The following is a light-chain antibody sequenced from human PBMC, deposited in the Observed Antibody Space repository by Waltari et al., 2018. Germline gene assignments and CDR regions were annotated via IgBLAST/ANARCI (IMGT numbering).Light chain of an antibody. CDR2: DVS. CDR1: TSDVGGYDY. J-gene: IGLJ1*01. CDR3: SSYTTSGTL. V-gene: IGLV2-14*03. Sequence: QSALTQPASVSGSPGQSIAISCTGTTSDVGGYDYVSWYQQHPGKAPKLMIYDVSNRPSGVSNRFSGSKSGNTASLTISGLQAEDEADYYCSSYTTSGTLFVTGTKVTVL.